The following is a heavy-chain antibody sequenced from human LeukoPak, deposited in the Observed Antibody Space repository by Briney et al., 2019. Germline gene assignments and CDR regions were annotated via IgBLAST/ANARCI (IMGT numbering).Heavy chain of an antibody. CDR3: ARHDSSGWVDY. CDR1: GFTFSSYA. Sequence: GGSPRLSCAASGFTFSSYAMHWVRQAPGKGLEWVAVISYDGSNKYYADSVKGRFTISRDNSKNTLYLQMNSLRAEDTAVYYCARHDSSGWVDYWGQGTLVTVSS. V-gene: IGHV3-30*14. J-gene: IGHJ4*02. D-gene: IGHD6-19*01. CDR2: ISYDGSNK.